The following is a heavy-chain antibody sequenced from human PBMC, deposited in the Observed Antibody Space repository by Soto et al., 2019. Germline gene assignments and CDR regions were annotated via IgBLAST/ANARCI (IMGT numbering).Heavy chain of an antibody. J-gene: IGHJ6*02. CDR1: GGSISSDHYH. Sequence: QVQLQESGPGLVRPSQTLSLTCTVSGGSISSDHYHWTWIRQTPGKGLEWIGYIHYSGSVYYNPSLQSRVTMSVDTSNNLFSLKLSSVTAADTAVYFCVREDDGGDSDYYGLDVWGQGTTVTVSS. V-gene: IGHV4-30-4*01. CDR3: VREDDGGDSDYYGLDV. D-gene: IGHD5-18*01. CDR2: IHYSGSV.